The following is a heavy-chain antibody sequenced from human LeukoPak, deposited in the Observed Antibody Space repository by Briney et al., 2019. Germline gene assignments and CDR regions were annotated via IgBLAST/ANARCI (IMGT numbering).Heavy chain of an antibody. D-gene: IGHD3-9*01. Sequence: GGSLRLSCAASGFTFSNYWMSWVRQAPGKGLEWVANIKQDGSEKYYVDSVKGRFTISRDNAKNSLYLQMNSLRAEDTAVYYCARAPTTYYDILTGYYQEEYYFDYWGQGTLVTVSS. J-gene: IGHJ4*02. CDR2: IKQDGSEK. V-gene: IGHV3-7*01. CDR1: GFTFSNYW. CDR3: ARAPTTYYDILTGYYQEEYYFDY.